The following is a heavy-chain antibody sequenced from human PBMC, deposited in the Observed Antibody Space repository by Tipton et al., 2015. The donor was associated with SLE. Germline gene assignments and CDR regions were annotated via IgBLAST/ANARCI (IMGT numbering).Heavy chain of an antibody. J-gene: IGHJ4*02. CDR1: GGSISSHY. CDR2: IYYSGST. D-gene: IGHD3-10*01. V-gene: IGHV4-59*04. CDR3: ARHGPVLWFREFPFDY. Sequence: GLVKPSETLSLTCTVSGGSISSHYWSWIRQPPGKGLEWIGSIYYSGSTYYNPSLKSRVTISVDTSKNQFSLKLSSVTAADTAVYYCARHGPVLWFREFPFDYWGQGTLVTVSS.